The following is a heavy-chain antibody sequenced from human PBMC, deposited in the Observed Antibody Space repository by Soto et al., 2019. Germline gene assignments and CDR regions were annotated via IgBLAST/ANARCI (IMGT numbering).Heavy chain of an antibody. CDR3: RRSSRYSTDV. D-gene: IGHD6-13*01. Sequence: SATLSLTCTVSGHSIRSSSYWGWIRQPPGKGLEWIGSIYSTGNTYYNPSLNSQVTISVDTSKNQFSLNVISVTAADTAVYYCRRSSRYSTDVWGQGTTVT. J-gene: IGHJ6*02. V-gene: IGHV4-38-2*02. CDR1: GHSIRSSSY. CDR2: IYSTGNT.